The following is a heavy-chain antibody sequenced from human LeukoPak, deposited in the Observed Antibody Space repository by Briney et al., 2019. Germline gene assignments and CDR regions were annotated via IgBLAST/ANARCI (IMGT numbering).Heavy chain of an antibody. CDR3: TPNDYGNTS. D-gene: IGHD4-17*01. Sequence: GGPLRLSCAASGFTFSNAWMSWVRQAPGKGLEWVGRIKSKTDGGTTDYAAPVKGRFIISRDDSKNTLDLQMNSLKTEDTAVYYCTPNDYGNTSWGQGTLVTVSS. J-gene: IGHJ5*02. CDR1: GFTFSNAW. V-gene: IGHV3-15*01. CDR2: IKSKTDGGTT.